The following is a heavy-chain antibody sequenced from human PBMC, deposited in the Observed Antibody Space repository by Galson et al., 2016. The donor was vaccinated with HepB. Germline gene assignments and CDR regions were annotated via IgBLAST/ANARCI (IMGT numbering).Heavy chain of an antibody. J-gene: IGHJ6*03. D-gene: IGHD6-19*01. V-gene: IGHV5-10-1*01. CDR3: ARRSGVAATNYYYYYMDV. Sequence: QSGAEVKKPGESLRISCKGSGYSFTNYWITWVRQMPGKGLEWMGTIDPSDSYTNYSPSFQGHVTISADKSISTAYLQWSSLKASDTAMYYCARRSGVAATNYYYYYMDVWGKGTTVTFSS. CDR1: GYSFTNYW. CDR2: IDPSDSYT.